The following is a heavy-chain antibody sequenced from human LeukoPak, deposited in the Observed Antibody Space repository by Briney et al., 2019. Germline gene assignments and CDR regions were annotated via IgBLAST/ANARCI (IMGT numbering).Heavy chain of an antibody. Sequence: PSETLSLTCTVSGGSISSGDYYWSWIRQPPGKGLEWIGYIYYSGSTYYNPSLKSRVTISVDTSKNQFSLKLSSVTAADTAVYYCARLQKWFNWFDPWGQGTLVTVSS. CDR2: IYYSGST. J-gene: IGHJ5*02. D-gene: IGHD2-8*01. CDR1: GGSISSGDYY. V-gene: IGHV4-30-4*08. CDR3: ARLQKWFNWFDP.